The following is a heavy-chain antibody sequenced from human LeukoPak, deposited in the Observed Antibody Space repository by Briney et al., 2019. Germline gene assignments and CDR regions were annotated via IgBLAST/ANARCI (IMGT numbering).Heavy chain of an antibody. CDR2: IIPILGIA. J-gene: IGHJ4*02. CDR1: GGTFSSYA. CDR3: ARAPSGDLIED. D-gene: IGHD7-27*01. V-gene: IGHV1-69*04. Sequence: SVKVSCKASGGTFSSYAISWVRQAPGQGLEWMGRIIPILGIANYAQKFQGRVTITADKSTSTAYMELSSLRSEDTAVYYCARAPSGDLIEDWGQGTLVTVSS.